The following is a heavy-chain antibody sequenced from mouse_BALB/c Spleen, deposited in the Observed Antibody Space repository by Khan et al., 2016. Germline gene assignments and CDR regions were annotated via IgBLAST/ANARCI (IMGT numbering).Heavy chain of an antibody. V-gene: IGHV3-2*02. J-gene: IGHJ3*01. CDR3: ARSGFNYASFSY. CDR2: ITYSGST. CDR1: GYSIISDYA. Sequence: EVQLQESGPDLVKPSQSLSLTCTVTGYSIISDYAWNWIRQFPGDKLEWMGYITYSGSTTYNPSLKSRISITRDTSKNQFFLQLSSVTPADTATFYCARSGFNYASFSYWGQGTLVTVSA. D-gene: IGHD2-1*01.